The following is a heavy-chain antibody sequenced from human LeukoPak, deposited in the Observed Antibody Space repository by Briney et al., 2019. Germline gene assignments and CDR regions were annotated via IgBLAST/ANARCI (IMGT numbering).Heavy chain of an antibody. CDR2: ISGSGGST. D-gene: IGHD6-19*01. V-gene: IGHV3-23*01. CDR3: AKGSIAVAGTIEYYFDY. J-gene: IGHJ4*02. Sequence: GGSLRLSCAASGFTFDDYAMHWVRQAPGKGLEWVSAISGSGGSTYYADSVKGRFTISRDNSKNTLYLQMNSLRAEDTAVYYCAKGSIAVAGTIEYYFDYWGQGTLVTVSS. CDR1: GFTFDDYA.